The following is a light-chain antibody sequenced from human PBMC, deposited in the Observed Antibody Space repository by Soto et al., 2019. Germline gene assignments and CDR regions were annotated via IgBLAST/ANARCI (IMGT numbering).Light chain of an antibody. V-gene: IGKV3-20*01. Sequence: EIVLTQSPGTLSLSPGERATLSCRASQSVSSSFLAWYQQKPGQAPRLLIYVASSRATGIPDRFSGSGSGTDFTLTISRLEPEDSAVYYCQQYGRSPFTFGPGTKVDIK. CDR2: VAS. CDR1: QSVSSSF. CDR3: QQYGRSPFT. J-gene: IGKJ3*01.